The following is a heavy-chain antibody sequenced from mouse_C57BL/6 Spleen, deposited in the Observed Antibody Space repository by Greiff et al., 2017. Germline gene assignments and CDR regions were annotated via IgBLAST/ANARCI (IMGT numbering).Heavy chain of an antibody. V-gene: IGHV1-82*01. CDR3: ARDGNDCDY. CDR1: GYAFSSSW. Sequence: QVQLKESGPELVKPGASVKISCKASGYAFSSSWMNWVKLRPGKGLEWLGRIFPGDGVTNYNGKFKGKATLTADKSCSTAYMQLSSLTAEDSAVYFCARDGNDCDYWGQGTTLTVSS. J-gene: IGHJ2*01. CDR2: IFPGDGVT. D-gene: IGHD2-1*01.